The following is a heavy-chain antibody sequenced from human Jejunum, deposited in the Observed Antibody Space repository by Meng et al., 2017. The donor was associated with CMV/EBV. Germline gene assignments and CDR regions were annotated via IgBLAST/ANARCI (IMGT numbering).Heavy chain of an antibody. D-gene: IGHD1-26*01. CDR2: IYYTGDI. Sequence: TVPGGSISLGSYYWGWVRQGPGRGLESIGRIYYTGDIFYNPSLKGRLTIAPDTSKNQWSLSLKFMTVADAAVYYCVRIRVGHSSPIDFWGRGTLVTVSS. J-gene: IGHJ4*01. V-gene: IGHV4-31*02. CDR3: VRIRVGHSSPIDF. CDR1: GGSISLGSYY.